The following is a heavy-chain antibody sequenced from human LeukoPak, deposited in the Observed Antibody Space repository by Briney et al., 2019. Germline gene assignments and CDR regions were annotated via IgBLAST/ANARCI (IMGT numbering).Heavy chain of an antibody. CDR3: ASMEYYYDSSGYSDYYYGMDV. J-gene: IGHJ6*02. D-gene: IGHD3-22*01. CDR2: IYSGGST. Sequence: GWSLRLSCAASGFTVSSNYMSWVRQAPGKGLEWVSVIYSGGSTYYADSVKGRFTISRDNSKNTLYLQMNSLRAEDTAVYYCASMEYYYDSSGYSDYYYGMDVWGQGTTVTVSS. V-gene: IGHV3-53*01. CDR1: GFTVSSNY.